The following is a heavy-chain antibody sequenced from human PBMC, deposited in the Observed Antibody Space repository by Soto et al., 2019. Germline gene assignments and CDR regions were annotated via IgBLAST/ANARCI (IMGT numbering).Heavy chain of an antibody. V-gene: IGHV3-23*01. J-gene: IGHJ4*02. Sequence: PGGSLRLSCAASGFTFSSYAMSWVRQAPGKGLEWASAISGSGGSTYYADSVKGRFTISRDNSKNTLYLQMNSLRAEDTAVYYCAKDLGLLWFGELSYWGQGTLVTVSS. CDR2: ISGSGGST. CDR3: AKDLGLLWFGELSY. D-gene: IGHD3-10*01. CDR1: GFTFSSYA.